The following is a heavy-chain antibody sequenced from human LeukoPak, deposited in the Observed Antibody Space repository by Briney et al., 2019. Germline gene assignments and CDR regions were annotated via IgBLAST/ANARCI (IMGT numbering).Heavy chain of an antibody. Sequence: GGSLRLSCLTSGFTFSTNAMSWVRQAPGKGLEWISGISGSGASTYYADSVKGRFTISRDNSKNTLYLQMNSLRAEDTAVYYCALGGYWGQGTLVTVSS. D-gene: IGHD3-10*01. CDR1: GFTFSTNA. CDR3: ALGGY. CDR2: ISGSGAST. V-gene: IGHV3-23*01. J-gene: IGHJ4*02.